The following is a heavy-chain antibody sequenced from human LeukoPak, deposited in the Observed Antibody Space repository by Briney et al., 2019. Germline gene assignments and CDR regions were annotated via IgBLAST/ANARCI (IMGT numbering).Heavy chain of an antibody. CDR1: GFTFSTYA. D-gene: IGHD5-24*01. Sequence: GGTLRLSCAVSGFTFSTYAMHWVRQAPGKGLEWVAVISKDGSNEYYAESVKGRFTISRDNSKNTLSLQMNSLRAEDTAFYYCARGGNVYNHRSYFDYWGQGALVTVSS. J-gene: IGHJ4*02. V-gene: IGHV3-30*04. CDR2: ISKDGSNE. CDR3: ARGGNVYNHRSYFDY.